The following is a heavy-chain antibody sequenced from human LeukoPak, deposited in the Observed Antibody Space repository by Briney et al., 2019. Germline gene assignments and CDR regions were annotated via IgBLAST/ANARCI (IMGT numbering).Heavy chain of an antibody. V-gene: IGHV6-1*01. D-gene: IGHD2-2*01. Sequence: SQTLSLTCAISGDSVSSNNAAWNCIRQSPSRVLEWLGRTYYRSKWYNDYSVSVKSRITINPDTSKNQFSLQLSSVAPEDTAVYYCARVDLVPAAMEFEPSYSYFDYWGQGTLVTVSS. J-gene: IGHJ4*02. CDR2: TYYRSKWYN. CDR1: GDSVSSNNAA. CDR3: ARVDLVPAAMEFEPSYSYFDY.